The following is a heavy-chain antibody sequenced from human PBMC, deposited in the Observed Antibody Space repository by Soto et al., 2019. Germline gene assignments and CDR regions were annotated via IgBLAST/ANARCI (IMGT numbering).Heavy chain of an antibody. Sequence: SVKVSCKASGGTFSSYAISWVRQAPGQGLEWMGGIIPIFGTANYAQKFQGRVTITADKSTSTAHMELSSLRSEDTAVYYCARPQSINQLYNWFDPWGQGTLVTVSS. V-gene: IGHV1-69*06. CDR3: ARPQSINQLYNWFDP. D-gene: IGHD2-2*01. J-gene: IGHJ5*02. CDR2: IIPIFGTA. CDR1: GGTFSSYA.